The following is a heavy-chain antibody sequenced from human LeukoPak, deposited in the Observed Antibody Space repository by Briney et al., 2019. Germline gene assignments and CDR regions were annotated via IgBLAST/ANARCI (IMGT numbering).Heavy chain of an antibody. D-gene: IGHD4-11*01. CDR1: GYPFIGNY. J-gene: IGHJ4*02. CDR3: ARVGDYSNTPFDY. V-gene: IGHV1-2*02. CDR2: INPNSGGT. Sequence: ASVKVSCKASGYPFIGNYIHWVRQAPGQGLEWMGWINPNSGGTQYSQKFQGRVTMTRDTSISTAYMELSRLRSDDTAVYYCARVGDYSNTPFDYWGQGTLVTVSS.